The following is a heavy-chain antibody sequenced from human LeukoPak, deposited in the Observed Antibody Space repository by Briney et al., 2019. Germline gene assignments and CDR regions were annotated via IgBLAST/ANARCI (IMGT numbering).Heavy chain of an antibody. CDR2: ISPSDGNT. CDR3: AKDSSVPYGITE. V-gene: IGHV3-23*01. D-gene: IGHD4-17*01. CDR1: GFTFSKYA. Sequence: RGSLRLSCAASGFTFSKYAMSWVRQAPGKGLEWVSAISPSDGNTFYADSVKGRFTISRDNSKNTLSLQMNSLRAEDTALYYCAKDSSVPYGITEWGQGTLVTVSS. J-gene: IGHJ4*02.